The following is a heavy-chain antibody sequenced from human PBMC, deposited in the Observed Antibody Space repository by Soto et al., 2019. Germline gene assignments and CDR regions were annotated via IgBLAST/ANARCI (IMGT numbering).Heavy chain of an antibody. CDR1: GGSLSNYG. J-gene: IGHJ6*02. V-gene: IGHV1-69*12. CDR2: IIPVFGTP. Sequence: QVQLVQSGAEVKKPGSSVKVSCKASGGSLSNYGISWVRQAPGQGLEWMGAIIPVFGTPNYAQKFQDRVTITADESTTPVYMEVRSLTSEDTAVYYCARGDATKIVVTTYYGMDVWGQGTTVTVSS. CDR3: ARGDATKIVVTTYYGMDV. D-gene: IGHD3-22*01.